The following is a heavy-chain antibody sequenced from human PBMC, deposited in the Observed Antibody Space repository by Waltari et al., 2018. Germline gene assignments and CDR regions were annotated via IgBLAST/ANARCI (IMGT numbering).Heavy chain of an antibody. V-gene: IGHV3-23*01. J-gene: IGHJ4*02. CDR1: GFIFSGYS. CDR2: ISSDSVTT. D-gene: IGHD2-2*01. Sequence: EVQLLESGGGLVQPGGPLRLSCVGSGFIFSGYSMSWVRQAPGKGLEWVSIISSDSVTTVYADSMKGRFTVSRDNSKNTLYLQLNSLRVEDTAIYYCARSMGTPTRNFDFWGQGSLVTVSS. CDR3: ARSMGTPTRNFDF.